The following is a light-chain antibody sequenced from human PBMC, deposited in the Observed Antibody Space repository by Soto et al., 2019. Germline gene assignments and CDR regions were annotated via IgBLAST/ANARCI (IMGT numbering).Light chain of an antibody. J-gene: IGKJ5*01. Sequence: EIVMTQSPGTLSVSPGERASLSCRASQSVSSYLAWYQQKPGQAPRLLIYDASSRASGVPARFSGSGSGTDFTLTISSLEPEDFALYYCQQRNSWPPITFGQGTRLEIK. CDR2: DAS. V-gene: IGKV3-11*01. CDR3: QQRNSWPPIT. CDR1: QSVSSY.